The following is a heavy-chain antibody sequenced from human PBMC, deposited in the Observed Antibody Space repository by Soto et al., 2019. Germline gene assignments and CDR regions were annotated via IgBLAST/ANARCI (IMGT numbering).Heavy chain of an antibody. Sequence: SETLSLTCAVYGGSFSGYYWSWIRQPPGKGLEWIGEINHSGSTNYNPSLKSRVTISVDTSKNQFSLKLSSVTAADTAVYYCARGAGYCSGGSCYPSPTFDYWGQGTLVTVSS. D-gene: IGHD2-15*01. J-gene: IGHJ4*02. CDR3: ARGAGYCSGGSCYPSPTFDY. CDR1: GGSFSGYY. V-gene: IGHV4-34*01. CDR2: INHSGST.